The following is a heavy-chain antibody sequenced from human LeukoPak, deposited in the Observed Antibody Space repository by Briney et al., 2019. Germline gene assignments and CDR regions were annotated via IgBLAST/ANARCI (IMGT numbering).Heavy chain of an antibody. CDR1: GYTFTGYY. D-gene: IGHD2-15*01. V-gene: IGHV1-2*06. J-gene: IGHJ6*02. CDR2: INPNSGGT. Sequence: ASVKVSCKASGYTFTGYYMHWVRQAPGQGLEWMGRINPNSGGTNYAQKFQGRVTMTRDTSISTAYMELSRLRSDDTAVYYCARGPSRYCSGGSCYPYYYYGMDVWGQGTTVTVSS. CDR3: ARGPSRYCSGGSCYPYYYYGMDV.